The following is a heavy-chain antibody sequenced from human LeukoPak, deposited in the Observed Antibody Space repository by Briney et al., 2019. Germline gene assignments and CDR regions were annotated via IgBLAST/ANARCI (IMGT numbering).Heavy chain of an antibody. CDR1: GVTFSSYA. D-gene: IGHD5-18*01. CDR2: ISGSGGST. Sequence: GGSLRLSCAASGVTFSSYAMGWVRQFPGKGLEWVSAISGSGGSTYYADSVKGRFTISRDNAKNSLYLQMNSLRAEDTAVYYCARDPGGGYSFGFDYWGQGTLVAVSS. CDR3: ARDPGGGYSFGFDY. J-gene: IGHJ4*02. V-gene: IGHV3-23*01.